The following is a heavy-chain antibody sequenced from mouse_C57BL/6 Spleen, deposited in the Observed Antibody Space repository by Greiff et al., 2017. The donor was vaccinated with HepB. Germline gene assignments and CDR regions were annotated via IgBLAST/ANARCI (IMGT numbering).Heavy chain of an antibody. V-gene: IGHV1-42*01. D-gene: IGHD2-3*01. CDR3: ARAYDPYWYFDV. J-gene: IGHJ1*03. CDR1: GYSFTGYY. CDR2: INPSTGGT. Sequence: EVQLQQSGPELVKPGASVKISCKASGYSFTGYYMNWVKQSPEKSLEWIGEINPSTGGTTYNQKFKAKATLTVDKSSSTAYMQLKSLTSEDSAVYYCARAYDPYWYFDVWGTGTTVTVSS.